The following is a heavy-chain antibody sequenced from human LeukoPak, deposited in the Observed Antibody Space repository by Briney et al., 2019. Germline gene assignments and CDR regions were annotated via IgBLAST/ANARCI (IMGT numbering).Heavy chain of an antibody. Sequence: SETLSLTCTVSGGSISGYYCSWIRQPPGKGREWIGYMHTSGETIYNPSLRSRVSISVDTSKNQFSLRLSSVTAADTAIYYCVRGSGNYNSWGQGTLVTVSS. CDR1: GGSISGYY. D-gene: IGHD3-10*01. CDR2: MHTSGET. J-gene: IGHJ4*02. V-gene: IGHV4-4*09. CDR3: VRGSGNYNS.